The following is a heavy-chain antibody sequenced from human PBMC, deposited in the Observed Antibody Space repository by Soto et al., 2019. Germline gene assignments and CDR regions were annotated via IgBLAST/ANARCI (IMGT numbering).Heavy chain of an antibody. V-gene: IGHV1-18*01. Sequence: QVQLVQSGAEVKKPGASVKVSCKASGYTFTSYGLSWVRQAPGQWLEWMGWISTYNGNTNYAQKLQGRVTMTTDTSTSTAYMERRSLRYDDTAVYYCARDRGCGELSDFDYWGQGTLVTVSS. CDR2: ISTYNGNT. CDR1: GYTFTSYG. J-gene: IGHJ4*02. CDR3: ARDRGCGELSDFDY. D-gene: IGHD3-10*01.